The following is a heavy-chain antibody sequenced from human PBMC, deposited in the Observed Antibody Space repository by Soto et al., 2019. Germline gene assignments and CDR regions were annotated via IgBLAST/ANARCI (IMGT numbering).Heavy chain of an antibody. CDR3: ASHYDMWSGYLSPVDY. J-gene: IGHJ4*02. V-gene: IGHV3-11*01. CDR1: GYTFSDYY. D-gene: IGHD3-3*01. Sequence: QVQLVESGGDLVQPGGSLRLSCAASGYTFSDYYMSWIHQAPGKGLEWISYIDTSGTKIYYADSVKGRFTITRDNAKNSLYLEMNSLRDEDTAVYYCASHYDMWSGYLSPVDYWGQGTLVTVSS. CDR2: IDTSGTKI.